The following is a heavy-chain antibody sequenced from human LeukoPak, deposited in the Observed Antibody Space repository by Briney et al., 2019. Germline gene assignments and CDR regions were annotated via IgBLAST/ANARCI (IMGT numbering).Heavy chain of an antibody. CDR3: AKGFYYYGSGSYFDY. Sequence: GGSLRLSCAASGFTFDDYAMHWVRQAPGKGLEWVSLISGDGGSTYYADSVKGRFTISRDNSKNYLYLQMNSLRTEDTALYYCAKGFYYYGSGSYFDYWGQGTLVTVSS. CDR2: ISGDGGST. CDR1: GFTFDDYA. V-gene: IGHV3-43*02. J-gene: IGHJ4*02. D-gene: IGHD3-10*01.